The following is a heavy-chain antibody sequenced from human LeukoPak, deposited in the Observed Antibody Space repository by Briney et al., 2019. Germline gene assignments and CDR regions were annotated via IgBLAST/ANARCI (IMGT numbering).Heavy chain of an antibody. CDR1: GGSFSGYY. D-gene: IGHD2-8*02. V-gene: IGHV4-34*01. CDR3: ARVGPPVLVMYAYWFDP. Sequence: PSETLSLTCAVYGGSFSGYYWSWIRQPPGKGLEWIGEINHSGSTNYNPSLKSRVTISVDTSKNQFSLKLSSVTAADTAVYYCARVGPPVLVMYAYWFDPWGQGTLVTVSS. J-gene: IGHJ5*02. CDR2: INHSGST.